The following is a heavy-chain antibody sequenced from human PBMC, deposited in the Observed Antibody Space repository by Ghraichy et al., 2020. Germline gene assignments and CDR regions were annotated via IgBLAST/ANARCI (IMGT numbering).Heavy chain of an antibody. D-gene: IGHD4-11*01. CDR3: AKDDDYSRDLDY. V-gene: IGHV3-23*01. J-gene: IGHJ4*02. CDR1: GFVFSSDA. Sequence: GGSLRLSCAASGFVFSSDAMSWVRQAPGKGLEWVSAISGSGGSTYYADSVKGRFTISRDNSKNTLYLQMNSLRAEDTAVYYCAKDDDYSRDLDYWGQGTLVTLSS. CDR2: ISGSGGST.